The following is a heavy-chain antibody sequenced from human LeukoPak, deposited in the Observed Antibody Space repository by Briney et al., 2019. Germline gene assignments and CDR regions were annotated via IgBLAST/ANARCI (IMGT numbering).Heavy chain of an antibody. CDR3: ARQWYYYDSSGYLMGAFDI. CDR2: IYPGDSDT. V-gene: IGHV5-51*01. Sequence: GESLKISCKGSGYSFTSYWIAWVRQMPGKGLEWMGFIYPGDSDTRYSPSFQGQVTISADKSISTAYLQWSSLKASDTAMYYCARQWYYYDSSGYLMGAFDIWGQGTMVTVPS. J-gene: IGHJ3*02. CDR1: GYSFTSYW. D-gene: IGHD3-22*01.